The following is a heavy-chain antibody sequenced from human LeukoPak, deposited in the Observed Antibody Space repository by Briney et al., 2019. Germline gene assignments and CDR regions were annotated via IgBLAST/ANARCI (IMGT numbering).Heavy chain of an antibody. CDR3: AKDRRIHVYYFDY. V-gene: IGHV3-30*02. D-gene: IGHD5-18*01. CDR1: GFNFSSYG. Sequence: PGGSLRLSCAASGFNFSSYGMHWVRQAPGKGLEWVAFIRYDGSNKYYADSVKGRFTISRDNSKNTLYLQMNSLRAEDTAAYYCAKDRRIHVYYFDYWGQGTLVTVSS. CDR2: IRYDGSNK. J-gene: IGHJ4*02.